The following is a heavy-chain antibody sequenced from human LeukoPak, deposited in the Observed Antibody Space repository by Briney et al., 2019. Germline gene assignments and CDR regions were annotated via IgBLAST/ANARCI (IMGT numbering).Heavy chain of an antibody. Sequence: GGSLRLSCAASGFTFSSYSMNWVRQAPGKGLEWVSSISSSSSYIYYADSVKGRFTISRDDAKNSLYLQMNSLRAEDTAVYYCARGGYSSSWAPVDYWGQGTLVTVSS. V-gene: IGHV3-21*01. CDR2: ISSSSSYI. CDR3: ARGGYSSSWAPVDY. D-gene: IGHD6-13*01. CDR1: GFTFSSYS. J-gene: IGHJ4*02.